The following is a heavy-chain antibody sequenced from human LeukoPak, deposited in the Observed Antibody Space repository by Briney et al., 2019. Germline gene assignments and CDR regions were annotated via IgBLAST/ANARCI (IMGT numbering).Heavy chain of an antibody. J-gene: IGHJ5*02. V-gene: IGHV1-46*01. Sequence: ASVKVSCKASGYTFTRHYIQWVRQAPGQGLAWMGIINPSGGSTSYEPKFQGRVTLTRDTSTSTVYMELSSLRSEDTAVYYCARERGVAVAGEGVDPWGQGTLVTVSS. D-gene: IGHD6-19*01. CDR2: INPSGGST. CDR1: GYTFTRHY. CDR3: ARERGVAVAGEGVDP.